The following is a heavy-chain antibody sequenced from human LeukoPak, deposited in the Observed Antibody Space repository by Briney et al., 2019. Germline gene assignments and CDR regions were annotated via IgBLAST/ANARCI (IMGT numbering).Heavy chain of an antibody. CDR1: GYTFTSYD. CDR2: MNPNSGNT. Sequence: ASVKVSCKASGYTFTSYDINWVRQATGQGLEWMGWMNPNSGNTGYAQKFQGRVTITRNTSISTAYMEPSSLRSEDTAVYYCARGRTYYYDSSGYHRFDPWGQGTLVTVSS. J-gene: IGHJ5*02. D-gene: IGHD3-22*01. V-gene: IGHV1-8*03. CDR3: ARGRTYYYDSSGYHRFDP.